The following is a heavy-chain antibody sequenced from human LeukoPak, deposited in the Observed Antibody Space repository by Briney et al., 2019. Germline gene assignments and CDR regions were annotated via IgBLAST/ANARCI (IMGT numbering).Heavy chain of an antibody. J-gene: IGHJ3*01. V-gene: IGHV3-23*01. D-gene: IGHD3-3*01. Sequence: GGSLRLSCSASGFTFSTYWMSWVRQAPGKGLEWVSSISGSAVKTYYADSVKGRFTISRDSSQKILNLQMNNLRVEDTAIYYCARGSTYDFWSGDALDVWGQGTMVTVAS. CDR1: GFTFSTYW. CDR2: ISGSAVKT. CDR3: ARGSTYDFWSGDALDV.